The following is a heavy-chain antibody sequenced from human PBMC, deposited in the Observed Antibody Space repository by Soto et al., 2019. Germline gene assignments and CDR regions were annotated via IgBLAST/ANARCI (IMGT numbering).Heavy chain of an antibody. J-gene: IGHJ4*02. D-gene: IGHD7-27*01. Sequence: QVQLQQWGAGLLKPSETLSLTCAVYGGSFSGYYWNWIRQPPGKGLEWIGEINHSGSTNYNPSLKXGVTLAVDTSKNQFSLKLSSVTAADTAVYYSARGWGRIFDYWGQGTVVTVSS. V-gene: IGHV4-34*01. CDR1: GGSFSGYY. CDR3: ARGWGRIFDY. CDR2: INHSGST.